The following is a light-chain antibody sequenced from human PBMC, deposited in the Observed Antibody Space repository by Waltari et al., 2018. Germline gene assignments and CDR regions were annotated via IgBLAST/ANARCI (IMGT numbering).Light chain of an antibody. V-gene: IGLV2-23*01. CDR3: CSYAGSTASIL. CDR2: EDT. CDR1: SSDVGRHNI. J-gene: IGLJ2*01. Sequence: QSALTQPASVSGSPGQSSTISCTGTSSDVGRHNIVSWYQPHPGKAPKLMIYEDTKRPSGVSNRFSSSKSGNTASLTISGLQAEDEADYYCCSYAGSTASILLGGGTKLTVL.